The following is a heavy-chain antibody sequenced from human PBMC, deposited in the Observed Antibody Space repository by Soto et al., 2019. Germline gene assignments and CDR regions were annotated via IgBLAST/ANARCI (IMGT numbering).Heavy chain of an antibody. J-gene: IGHJ6*02. CDR2: IYWDDDK. CDR1: GFSLSTSGVG. CDR3: AHRRVGAAPHPYYYGMDV. D-gene: IGHD1-26*01. Sequence: QITLKESGPTLVKPTQTLTLTCTFSGFSLSTSGVGVGWIRQPPGKALEWLALIYWDDDKRYSPSLKSRLTITKDTSKNQVVLTMTNMDPVDTATYYCAHRRVGAAPHPYYYGMDVWGQGTTVTVSS. V-gene: IGHV2-5*02.